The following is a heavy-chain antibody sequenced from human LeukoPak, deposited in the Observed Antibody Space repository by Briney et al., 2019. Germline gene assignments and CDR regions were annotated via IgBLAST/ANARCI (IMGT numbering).Heavy chain of an antibody. CDR2: INSNSGAT. CDR3: ARGRDRGASTPFDY. J-gene: IGHJ4*02. V-gene: IGHV1-2*02. D-gene: IGHD1-26*01. CDR1: GYTFTDYY. Sequence: GASVKVSCKASGYTFTDYYMHWVRQAPGQGPEWMGWINSNSGATNYAQEFQGRVTMTRDTSISTVYMELSSLRSDDTAVYYCARGRDRGASTPFDYWGQGTLVTVSS.